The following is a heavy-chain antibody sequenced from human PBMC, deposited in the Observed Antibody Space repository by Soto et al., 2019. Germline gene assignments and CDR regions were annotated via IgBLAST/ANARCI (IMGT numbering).Heavy chain of an antibody. J-gene: IGHJ4*02. D-gene: IGHD7-27*01. CDR3: ARANSFFDD. CDR2: IYYSGST. CDR1: GVSINNHY. Sequence: PSETLSLXCTVSGVSINNHYWSWIRQPPGQGLEWIGYIYYSGSTNYNPSLKSRVTMSVDTSKNQFSLKLSSLTAADTAIYYCARANSFFDDWGQGTLVTVSS. V-gene: IGHV4-59*11.